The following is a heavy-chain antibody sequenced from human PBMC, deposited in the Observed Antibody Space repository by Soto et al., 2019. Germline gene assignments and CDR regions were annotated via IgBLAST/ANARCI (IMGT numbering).Heavy chain of an antibody. CDR2: IYDSGST. CDR3: ARSGYSYGPNPLLY. D-gene: IGHD5-18*01. Sequence: QVQLQESGPGLVKPSQTLSLTCTVSGGSISSGGYYWSWIRQHPGKGLEWIGYIYDSGSTYYNPSLNSRVTISVDTSKNQFSLKLSSVTAADTAVYYCARSGYSYGPNPLLYWGQGTLVTVSS. V-gene: IGHV4-31*03. CDR1: GGSISSGGYY. J-gene: IGHJ4*02.